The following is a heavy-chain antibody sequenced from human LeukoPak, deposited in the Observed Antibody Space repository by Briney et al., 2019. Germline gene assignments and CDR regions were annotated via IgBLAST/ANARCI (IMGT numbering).Heavy chain of an antibody. CDR3: GKVYCSDGGCP. V-gene: IGHV3-74*01. CDR1: GFTFDDYA. CDR2: INGDASIT. J-gene: IGHJ5*02. D-gene: IGHD2-15*01. Sequence: GGSLRLSCAASGFTFDDYAMHWVRHAPGKGLVWVSGINGDASITSYADSVKGRFTISRDNAKNILYLQMNSLRAEDTAVYYCGKVYCSDGGCPWGQGTLVTVSS.